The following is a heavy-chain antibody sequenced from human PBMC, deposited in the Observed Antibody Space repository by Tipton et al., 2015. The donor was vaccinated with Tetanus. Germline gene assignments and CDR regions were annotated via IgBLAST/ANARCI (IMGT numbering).Heavy chain of an antibody. J-gene: IGHJ3*01. D-gene: IGHD3-3*01. CDR3: AKRDNNDYYTGRDVFDV. V-gene: IGHV3-7*03. CDR2: ITKNGSES. Sequence: SLRLSCATSGFTFTTYWMGWVRQAPGKGLEWVAYITKNGSESHYVDSVKGRFTISRDNAKSSLYLQMNSLRADDTAVYYCAKRDNNDYYTGRDVFDVWGQGTMVTVSS. CDR1: GFTFTTYW.